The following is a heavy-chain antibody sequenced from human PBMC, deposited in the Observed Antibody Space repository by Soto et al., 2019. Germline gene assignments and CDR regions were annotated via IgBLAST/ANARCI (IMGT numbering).Heavy chain of an antibody. CDR3: AKDCPAVTCGPYYFDS. CDR2: ISGGGRT. D-gene: IGHD5-18*01. CDR1: GFTFSNYA. Sequence: EVQLLDSGGGLVQPGGSLRLSCAASGFTFSNYAMSWVRQAPGKGLEWVSAISGGGRTYYADSVKGRFTITRDNSKNTLYLQMNSLRAEDTALYYCAKDCPAVTCGPYYFDSWGQGTLVTVSS. V-gene: IGHV3-23*01. J-gene: IGHJ4*02.